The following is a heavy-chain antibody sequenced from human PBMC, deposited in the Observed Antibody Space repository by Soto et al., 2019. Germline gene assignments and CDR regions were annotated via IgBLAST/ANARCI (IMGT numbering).Heavy chain of an antibody. J-gene: IGHJ6*02. D-gene: IGHD2-2*01. V-gene: IGHV3-30-3*01. CDR1: GFTFSSYA. CDR3: AREASTSCYGCGMDV. Sequence: QVQLVESGGGVVQPGRSLRLSCAASGFTFSSYAMHWVRQAPGKGLEWVAVISYDGSNKYYADSVKGRFTISRDNSKNTLYRQMNSLRAEDTAVYYCAREASTSCYGCGMDVWGQGTTVTVAS. CDR2: ISYDGSNK.